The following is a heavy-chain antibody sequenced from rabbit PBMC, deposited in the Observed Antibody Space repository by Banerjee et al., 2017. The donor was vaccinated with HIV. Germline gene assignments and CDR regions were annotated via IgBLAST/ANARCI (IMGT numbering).Heavy chain of an antibody. CDR3: MRGGCADSSDHCL. J-gene: IGHJ4*01. CDR2: IYAGSSGRT. CDR1: GFDFSSYS. D-gene: IGHD8-1*01. Sequence: QEQLEESGGGLVKPEGSLTLTCKASGFDFSSYSMCWVRQAPGKGPQWIACIYAGSSGRTYYASWAKGRFTISKTSSTTVTLQMTSLTAADTATYFCMRGGCADSSDHCLWGQGTMVTVS. V-gene: IGHV1S45*01.